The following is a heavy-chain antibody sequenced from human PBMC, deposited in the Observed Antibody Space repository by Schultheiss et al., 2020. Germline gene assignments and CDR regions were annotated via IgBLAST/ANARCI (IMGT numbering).Heavy chain of an antibody. J-gene: IGHJ4*02. Sequence: SETLSLTCTVSNGSISSYYWSWIRQHPGKGLQWIGYIYYSGSTYYDPSLKSRVTISLDTSKNQFSLKMSSVTAADTAVYYCARVGSGTYFSPYFDYWGQGTLVTVSS. CDR3: ARVGSGTYFSPYFDY. D-gene: IGHD3-10*01. CDR1: NGSISSYY. V-gene: IGHV4-59*06. CDR2: IYYSGST.